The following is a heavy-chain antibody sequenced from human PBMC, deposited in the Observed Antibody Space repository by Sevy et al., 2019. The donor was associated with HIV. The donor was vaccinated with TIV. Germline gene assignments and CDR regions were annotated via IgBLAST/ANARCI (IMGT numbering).Heavy chain of an antibody. V-gene: IGHV3-30*18. D-gene: IGHD3-10*01. Sequence: GGSLRLSCAASGFTFSNYGMHWVRQAPGKGLEWVAAIPYDGSNQYYADSIRGRFTVSRDNSKNTGYLQMNSLTPEDTAVYYCVKALPRGSALGGMELDYWGQGTLVTVSS. CDR3: VKALPRGSALGGMELDY. J-gene: IGHJ4*01. CDR1: GFTFSNYG. CDR2: IPYDGSNQ.